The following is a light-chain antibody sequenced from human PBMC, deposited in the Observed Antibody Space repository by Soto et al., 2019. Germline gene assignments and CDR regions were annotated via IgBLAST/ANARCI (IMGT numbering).Light chain of an antibody. CDR3: QYYNNYSWT. Sequence: DIELTQSPSTLSASVGDRVTITCRASQSVSSWLAWYQQKPGKAPKFLIYKTSNLESGVPSRFSGSGSGTEFTLTTSSLKPNDFATYYFQYYNNYSWTFGQGTKVEIK. CDR2: KTS. V-gene: IGKV1-5*03. CDR1: QSVSSW. J-gene: IGKJ1*01.